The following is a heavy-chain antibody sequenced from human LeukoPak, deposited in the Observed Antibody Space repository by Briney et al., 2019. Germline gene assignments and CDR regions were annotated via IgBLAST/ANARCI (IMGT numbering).Heavy chain of an antibody. J-gene: IGHJ6*03. CDR3: ARDGNSSSWPYYYYYYMDV. V-gene: IGHV3-7*01. Sequence: GGSLRLSCAASGFTFSSYAMNWVRQAPGKGLEWVANIKQDGSEKYYVDSVKGRFTISRDNAKNSLYLQMNSLRAEDTAVYYCARDGNSSSWPYYYYYYMDVWGKGTTVTISS. CDR2: IKQDGSEK. CDR1: GFTFSSYA. D-gene: IGHD6-13*01.